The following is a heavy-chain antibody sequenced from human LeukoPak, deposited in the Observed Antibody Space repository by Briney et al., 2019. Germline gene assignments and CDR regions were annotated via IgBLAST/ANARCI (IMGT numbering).Heavy chain of an antibody. D-gene: IGHD5-12*01. J-gene: IGHJ4*02. CDR1: GGSFSGYY. V-gene: IGHV4-34*01. Sequence: SETLSLTCAVYGGSFSGYYWSWIRQPPGKGLEWIGEINHSGSTNYIPSLKSRVTISVDTSKNQFSLKLSSVTAADTAVYYCARGRGGYVIDYWGQGTLVTVSS. CDR3: ARGRGGYVIDY. CDR2: INHSGST.